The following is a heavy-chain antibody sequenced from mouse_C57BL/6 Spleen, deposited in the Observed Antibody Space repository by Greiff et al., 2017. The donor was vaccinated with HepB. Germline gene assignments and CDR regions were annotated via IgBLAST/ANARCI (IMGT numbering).Heavy chain of an antibody. CDR3: ARNWGGLRRNYFDY. V-gene: IGHV2-2*01. CDR2: IWSGGST. D-gene: IGHD3-3*01. CDR1: GFSLTSYG. Sequence: QVQLQQSGPGLVQPSQSLSITCTVSGFSLTSYGVHWVRQSPGKGLEWLGVIWSGGSTDYNAAFISRLSISKDNSKSQVFFKMNSLQADDTAIYYCARNWGGLRRNYFDYWGQGTTLTVSS. J-gene: IGHJ2*01.